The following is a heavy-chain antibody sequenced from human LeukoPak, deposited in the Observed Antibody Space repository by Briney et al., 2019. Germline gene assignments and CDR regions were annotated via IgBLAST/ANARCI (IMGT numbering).Heavy chain of an antibody. Sequence: GGSLRLSCAASGFTFSGSAIHWVRQSSGKGLEWVGQIDKKDKGYATATAYAASVKGRFTISRDDSINTAYLQMKSLKTEGTALYYCTRDSGTYNWFDPWGQGTLVTVSS. CDR2: IDKKDKGYATAT. V-gene: IGHV3-73*01. J-gene: IGHJ5*02. D-gene: IGHD1-26*01. CDR3: TRDSGTYNWFDP. CDR1: GFTFSGSA.